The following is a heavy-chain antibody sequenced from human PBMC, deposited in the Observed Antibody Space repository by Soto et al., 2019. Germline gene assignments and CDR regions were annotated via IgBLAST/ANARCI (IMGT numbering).Heavy chain of an antibody. CDR3: ARDSGDYVFDTGGDY. CDR1: GGSFSGYY. J-gene: IGHJ4*02. CDR2: INHSGST. D-gene: IGHD4-17*01. Sequence: SETLSLTCAVYGGSFSGYYWSWIRQPPGKGLEWIGEINHSGSTNYNPSLKSRVTISVDTSKNQFSLKLSSVTAADTAVYYCARDSGDYVFDTGGDYWGQGTLVTVSS. V-gene: IGHV4-34*01.